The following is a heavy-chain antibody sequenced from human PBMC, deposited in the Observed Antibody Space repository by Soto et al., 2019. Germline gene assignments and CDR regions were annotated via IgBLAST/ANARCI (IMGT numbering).Heavy chain of an antibody. CDR3: ARERANFGDLEY. CDR2: IYTSGIT. J-gene: IGHJ4*02. Sequence: SETLSLTCTFSGGSIISYYWTWIRQPAGKGLEWIGRIYTSGITNYNPSLKSRVTMSIDTSKSQFSLKLSSVTAADTALYYCARERANFGDLEYWGQGALVTVSS. V-gene: IGHV4-4*07. CDR1: GGSIISYY. D-gene: IGHD4-17*01.